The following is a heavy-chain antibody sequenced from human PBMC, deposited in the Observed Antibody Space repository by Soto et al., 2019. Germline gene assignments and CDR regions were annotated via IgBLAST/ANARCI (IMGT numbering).Heavy chain of an antibody. J-gene: IGHJ4*02. CDR3: ARELAAAGSFDY. D-gene: IGHD6-13*01. CDR2: ISTSGSTI. CDR1: GFTFSRYE. Sequence: VQLVESGGGVVQPGRSVRLSCAASGFTFSRYEMNWVRQAPGKGLEWISYISTSGSTIYYADSVKGRFTISRDNAKNSLYLQMNSLRAEDTAVYYCARELAAAGSFDYWGQGTLVTVSS. V-gene: IGHV3-48*03.